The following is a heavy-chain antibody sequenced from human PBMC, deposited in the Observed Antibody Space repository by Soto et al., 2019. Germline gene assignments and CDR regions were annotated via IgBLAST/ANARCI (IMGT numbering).Heavy chain of an antibody. D-gene: IGHD5-18*01. V-gene: IGHV1-24*01. Sequence: ASVKVSCKVSGYTLTELSMHWVRQAPGKGLEWMGGFDPEDGETIYAQKFQGRVTMTEDKSTDTAYMELSSLRSEDTAVYYCATAPWIQLWSQTGDGFDPWGQGTLVTVSS. CDR3: ATAPWIQLWSQTGDGFDP. CDR2: FDPEDGET. J-gene: IGHJ5*02. CDR1: GYTLTELS.